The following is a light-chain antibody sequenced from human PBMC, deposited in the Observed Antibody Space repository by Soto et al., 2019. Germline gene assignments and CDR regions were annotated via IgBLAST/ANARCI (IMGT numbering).Light chain of an antibody. Sequence: QSVLTQPPSVSGAPGQRVTISCTGSSSNIGAGYDVHWYQQLPGTAPKLLIYGNSNRPSGVPDRFSGSKSGTSASLAITGLQAVDEADYYCQSYDSSLSGSGVFGGGTKLTV. CDR2: GNS. CDR3: QSYDSSLSGSGV. CDR1: SSNIGAGYD. J-gene: IGLJ3*02. V-gene: IGLV1-40*01.